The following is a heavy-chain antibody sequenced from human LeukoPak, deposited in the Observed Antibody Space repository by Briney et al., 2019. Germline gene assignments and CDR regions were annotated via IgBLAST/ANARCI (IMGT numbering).Heavy chain of an antibody. J-gene: IGHJ5*02. Sequence: SETLSLTCTVSGGSISSYYWSWIRRPPGKGLEWIGYIYYSGSTNYNPSLKSRVTISVDTSKNQFSLKLSSVTAADTAVYYCARGIAAAPYNWFDPWGQGTLVTVSS. CDR3: ARGIAAAPYNWFDP. CDR2: IYYSGST. CDR1: GGSISSYY. V-gene: IGHV4-59*01. D-gene: IGHD6-13*01.